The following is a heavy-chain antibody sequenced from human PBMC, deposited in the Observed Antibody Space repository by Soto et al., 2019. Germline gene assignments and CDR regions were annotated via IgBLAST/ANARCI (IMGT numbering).Heavy chain of an antibody. D-gene: IGHD2-15*01. CDR3: ARRAEPNIVVVVAATDWFDP. J-gene: IGHJ5*02. CDR2: INAGNGNT. CDR1: GYTFTNYV. V-gene: IGHV1-3*01. Sequence: ASVKLSCKAAGYTFTNYVMHWVRQAPGQRLEWMGWINAGNGNTKYSQKFQGRVTITRDTSASTAYMELSSLRSEDTAVYYCARRAEPNIVVVVAATDWFDPWGQGTLVTVSS.